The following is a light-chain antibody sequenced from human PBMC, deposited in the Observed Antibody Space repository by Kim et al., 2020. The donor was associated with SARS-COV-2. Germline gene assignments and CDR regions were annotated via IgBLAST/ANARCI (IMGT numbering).Light chain of an antibody. J-gene: IGKJ1*01. CDR1: QDISKY. Sequence: SASVGDRVTITCRASQDISKYLAWYQHKPGKVPRLLIYAASTLESGVPSRFSGSGSGTDFTLTINSLEPEDYATYYCQKYGSVWTFGQGTKVDIK. CDR2: AAS. V-gene: IGKV1-27*01. CDR3: QKYGSVWT.